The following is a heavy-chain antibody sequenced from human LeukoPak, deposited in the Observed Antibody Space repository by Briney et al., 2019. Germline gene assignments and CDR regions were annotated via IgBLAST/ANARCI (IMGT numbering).Heavy chain of an antibody. CDR2: IYYSGST. D-gene: IGHD6-19*01. CDR3: ARVLRGGIAVAGTVDY. V-gene: IGHV4-59*02. CDR1: GFTVSSNY. Sequence: PGGSLRLSCAASGFTVSSNYMSWIRQPPGKGLEWIGYIYYSGSTNYNPSLKSRVTISVDTSKNQFSLKLSSVTAADTAVYYCARVLRGGIAVAGTVDYWGQGTLVTVSS. J-gene: IGHJ4*02.